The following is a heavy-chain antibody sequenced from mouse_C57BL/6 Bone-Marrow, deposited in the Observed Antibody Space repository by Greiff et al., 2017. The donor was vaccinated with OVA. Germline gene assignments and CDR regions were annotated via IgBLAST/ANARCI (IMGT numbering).Heavy chain of an antibody. CDR2: INSDGGST. CDR3: ARHGIYPFAY. J-gene: IGHJ3*01. Sequence: DVKLVESGGDLVKPGGSLKLSCAASGFTFSSYGMSWVRKAPEKRLELVAAINSDGGSTYYPDTMERRFIISRDNTKKTLYLQMSSLRSEDTAWYYCARHGIYPFAYWGQGTLVTVSA. D-gene: IGHD2-1*01. V-gene: IGHV5-6-2*01. CDR1: GFTFSSYG.